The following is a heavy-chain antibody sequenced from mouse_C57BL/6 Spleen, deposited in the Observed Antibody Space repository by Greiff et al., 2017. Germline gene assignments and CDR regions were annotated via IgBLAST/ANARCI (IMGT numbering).Heavy chain of an antibody. J-gene: IGHJ4*01. V-gene: IGHV1-39*01. D-gene: IGHD3-2*02. CDR3: APKTAQGAMDY. Sequence: VQLQEPGPELVKPGASVKISCKASGYSFTDYNMNWVKQSTGQSLEWIGVINPTYGTTSYNQKFKGKATLTVDQSSSTAYMQLNSLTSEDSAVYYCAPKTAQGAMDYWGQGTSVTVSS. CDR1: GYSFTDYN. CDR2: INPTYGTT.